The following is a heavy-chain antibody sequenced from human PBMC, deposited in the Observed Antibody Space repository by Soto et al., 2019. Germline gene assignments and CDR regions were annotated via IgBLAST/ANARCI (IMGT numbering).Heavy chain of an antibody. J-gene: IGHJ4*02. CDR2: FQYGSYT. CDR1: GDSIKTSSDY. V-gene: IGHV4-39*01. CDR3: ARCPVGLTIVFDS. Sequence: PSETLSLTCSVSGDSIKTSSDYWGWVRQSPGKGLEWIASFQYGSYTYFNPSLKSRVVMSVDTSKSQFSLRLSSVTAAHTAVYFCARCPVGLTIVFDSWGQGTLVTVSS. D-gene: IGHD1-26*01.